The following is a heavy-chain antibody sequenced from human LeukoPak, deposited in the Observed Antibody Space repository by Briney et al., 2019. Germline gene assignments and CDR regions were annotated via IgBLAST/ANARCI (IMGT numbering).Heavy chain of an antibody. CDR3: ARTTWGRYNWFDP. J-gene: IGHJ5*02. CDR2: IYYSGST. V-gene: IGHV4-59*11. CDR1: GGSISGHY. D-gene: IGHD1-1*01. Sequence: SETLSLTCTVSGGSISGHYWSWIRQPPGKGLEWIGYIYYSGSTNYNPSLKSRVTISVDTSKNQFSLKLSSVTAADTAVYYCARTTWGRYNWFDPWGQGTLVTVSS.